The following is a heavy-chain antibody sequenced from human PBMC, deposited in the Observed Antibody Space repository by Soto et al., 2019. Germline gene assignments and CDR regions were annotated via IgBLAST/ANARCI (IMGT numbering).Heavy chain of an antibody. J-gene: IGHJ4*02. Sequence: GGSLRLSCAAAGFSVTTFGMQWVRQPPGKGLQWVARLTHDGRSAFYADSVRGRFTISRDTSKNTLYLQLNSLRPEDTAMYYCATIADYWGQGNLVTVSS. D-gene: IGHD2-21*01. CDR2: LTHDGRSA. V-gene: IGHV3-30*05. CDR1: GFSVTTFG. CDR3: ATIADY.